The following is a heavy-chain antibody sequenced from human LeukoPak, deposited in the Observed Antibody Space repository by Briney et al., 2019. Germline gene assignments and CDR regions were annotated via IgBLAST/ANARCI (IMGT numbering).Heavy chain of an antibody. D-gene: IGHD3-9*01. V-gene: IGHV3-7*01. CDR2: IKQDGSEK. CDR3: ARAAVLRYFDWSPGWFDP. CDR1: GFTFSSYW. J-gene: IGHJ5*02. Sequence: QAGGSLRLSCAASGFTFSSYWMSWVRQAPGKGLEWGANIKQDGSEKYYVDSVKGRFTISRDNAKNSLYLQMNSLRAEDTAVYYCARAAVLRYFDWSPGWFDPWGQGTLVTVSS.